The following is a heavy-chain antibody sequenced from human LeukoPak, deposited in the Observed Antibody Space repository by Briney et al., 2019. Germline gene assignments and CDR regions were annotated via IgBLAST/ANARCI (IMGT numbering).Heavy chain of an antibody. V-gene: IGHV3-7*01. CDR3: ARRKRYYDSSGSPYFDY. Sequence: GGSLRLSCAASGFTFSSYWMSWVRQAPGKGLEWVANIKQDGSEKYYVDSVKGRFTISRDNAKNSLYLQMNSLRAEDTAVYYCARRKRYYDSSGSPYFDYWGQGTLVTVSP. J-gene: IGHJ4*02. CDR1: GFTFSSYW. D-gene: IGHD3-22*01. CDR2: IKQDGSEK.